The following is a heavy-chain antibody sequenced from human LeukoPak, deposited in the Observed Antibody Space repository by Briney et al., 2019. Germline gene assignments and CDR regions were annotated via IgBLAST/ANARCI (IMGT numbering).Heavy chain of an antibody. V-gene: IGHV4-61*02. D-gene: IGHD1-26*01. J-gene: IGHJ5*02. CDR3: ARVRWELRWFDP. CDR2: IYTSGST. Sequence: PSETLSLTCTVSGGSISSGSYYWSWIRQPAGKGLEWIGRIYTSGSTNYNPSLKSRVTISVDTSKNQFSLKLSSVTAADTAVYYCARVRWELRWFDPWGQGTLVTVSS. CDR1: GGSISSGSYY.